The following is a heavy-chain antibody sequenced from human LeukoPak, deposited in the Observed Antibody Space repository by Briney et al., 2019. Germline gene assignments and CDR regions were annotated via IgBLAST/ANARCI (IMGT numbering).Heavy chain of an antibody. CDR1: GGSISSGSYY. J-gene: IGHJ4*02. V-gene: IGHV4-61*02. CDR2: IYTSGST. Sequence: SETLSLTCTVSGGSISSGSYYWGWIRQPAGKGLEWIGRIYTSGSTNYNPSLKSRVTISVDTSKNQFSLKLSSVTAADTAVYYCATYYGGNWWGYFDYWGQGTLVTVSS. D-gene: IGHD4-23*01. CDR3: ATYYGGNWWGYFDY.